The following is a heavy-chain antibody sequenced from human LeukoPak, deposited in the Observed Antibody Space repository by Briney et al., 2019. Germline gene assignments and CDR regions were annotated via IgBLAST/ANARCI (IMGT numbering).Heavy chain of an antibody. V-gene: IGHV1-69*05. CDR1: GGTFSSYA. D-gene: IGHD2-2*01. J-gene: IGHJ5*02. CDR3: AKVVPHLGPGFDP. CDR2: IIPIFGTA. Sequence: ASVKVSCKASGGTFSSYAISWVRQAPGQGLEWMGGIIPIFGTANYAQKFQGRVTITTDESTSTAYMELSSLRSEDTAVYYCAKVVPHLGPGFDPWGQGTLVTVSS.